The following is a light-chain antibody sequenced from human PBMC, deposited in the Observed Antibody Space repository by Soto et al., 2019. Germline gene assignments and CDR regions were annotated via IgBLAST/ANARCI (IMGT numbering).Light chain of an antibody. J-gene: IGKJ4*01. Sequence: DIQMTQSPSSLSASIGDRVTITCRASQGISNYLAWYQQKPGKVPKLLIYAASTLQSGVPSRFSGSGSVTDFTLTISSLQPEDVATYYCQNYNSALTFGGGTKVEIK. CDR1: QGISNY. CDR2: AAS. V-gene: IGKV1-27*01. CDR3: QNYNSALT.